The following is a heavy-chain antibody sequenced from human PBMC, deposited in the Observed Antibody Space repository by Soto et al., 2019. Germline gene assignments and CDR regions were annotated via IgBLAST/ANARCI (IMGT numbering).Heavy chain of an antibody. CDR1: GVMCSSVD. CDR2: FLVDGRT. V-gene: IGHV3-23*01. Sequence: GGSLRLYCAAAGVMCSSVDMSCARQSPGKGLEWVSTFLVDGRTFYGDCVKGWFTISRDSSRNTVYLQMNSLTAGDTAPYSGAKATATSGGAFDSRGKRSMV. CDR3: AKATATSGGAFDS. J-gene: IGHJ3*02. D-gene: IGHD1-26*01.